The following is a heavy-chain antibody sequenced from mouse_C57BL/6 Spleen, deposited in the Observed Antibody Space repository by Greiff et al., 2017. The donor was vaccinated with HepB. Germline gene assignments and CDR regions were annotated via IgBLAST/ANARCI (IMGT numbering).Heavy chain of an antibody. D-gene: IGHD1-1*01. CDR3: ARGDLITTVVATRGAMDY. V-gene: IGHV1-81*01. J-gene: IGHJ4*01. CDR1: GYTFTSYG. Sequence: QVQLQQSGAELARPGASVKLSCKASGYTFTSYGISWVKQRTGQGLEWIGEIYPRSGNTYYNEKFKGKATLTADKSSSTAYMELRSLTSEDSAVYFCARGDLITTVVATRGAMDYWGQGTSVTVSP. CDR2: IYPRSGNT.